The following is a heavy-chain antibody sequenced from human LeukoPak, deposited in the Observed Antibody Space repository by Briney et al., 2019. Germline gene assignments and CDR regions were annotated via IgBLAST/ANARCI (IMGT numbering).Heavy chain of an antibody. CDR2: ISAYNGNT. D-gene: IGHD2-2*01. J-gene: IGHJ6*03. CDR1: GYTFTCYG. Sequence: ASVKVSCKASGYTFTCYGISWVRQAPGQGLEWMGWISAYNGNTNYAQKLQGRVTMTTDTSTSTAYMELRSLRSDDTAVYYCARATDCSSTSCYGATYYYYYYMDVWGKGTTVTISS. CDR3: ARATDCSSTSCYGATYYYYYYMDV. V-gene: IGHV1-18*01.